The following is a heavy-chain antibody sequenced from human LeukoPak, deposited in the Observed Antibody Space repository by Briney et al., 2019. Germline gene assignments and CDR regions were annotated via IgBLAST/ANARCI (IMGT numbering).Heavy chain of an antibody. J-gene: IGHJ3*02. Sequence: SQTLSLTCTVSGGSISSGSYYWSWIRQPAGKGLEWIGRIYTSGSTNYNPSLKSRVTISVDTSKNQFSLKLSSVTAADTAVYYCARGGDAFDIWGQGTMVTVSS. V-gene: IGHV4-61*02. CDR3: ARGGDAFDI. CDR2: IYTSGST. CDR1: GGSISSGSYY.